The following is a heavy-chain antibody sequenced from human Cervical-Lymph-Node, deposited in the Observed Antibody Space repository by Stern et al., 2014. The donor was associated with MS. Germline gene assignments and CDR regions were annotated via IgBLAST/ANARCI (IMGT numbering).Heavy chain of an antibody. CDR1: GFALTSDG. CDR2: ISAYNVNT. Sequence: QVKLMQSGAELKKPGASVKVSCKASGFALTSDGISWVRQAPGQGLEWMGWISAYNVNTNYAQRFQDRVNITTDTSTITAYMELRSLRSDDTAVYYCARHIIKGYNCFDTWGQGTLVTVSS. V-gene: IGHV1-18*01. CDR3: ARHIIKGYNCFDT. D-gene: IGHD3-10*01. J-gene: IGHJ5*02.